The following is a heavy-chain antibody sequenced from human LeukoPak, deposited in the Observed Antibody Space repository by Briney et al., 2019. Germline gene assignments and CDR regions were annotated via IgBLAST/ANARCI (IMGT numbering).Heavy chain of an antibody. CDR3: ARLHALRAEEFDP. CDR2: IYYNGVP. Sequence: SETLSLTCTVAGVSINNYYWSWIRQPPGGFLEWLGYIYYNGVPNYNPSLKRRLTISVDTSKNQFSLKLTSVTAADTAVYYCARLHALRAEEFDPWGQGTLVTVSS. CDR1: GVSINNYY. D-gene: IGHD3-16*01. J-gene: IGHJ5*02. V-gene: IGHV4-59*01.